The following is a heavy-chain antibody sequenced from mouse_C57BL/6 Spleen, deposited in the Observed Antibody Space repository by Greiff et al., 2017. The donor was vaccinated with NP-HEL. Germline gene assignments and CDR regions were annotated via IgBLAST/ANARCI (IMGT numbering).Heavy chain of an antibody. J-gene: IGHJ2*01. CDR3: ARSGYYHVYYFDY. CDR2: IYPGDGDT. V-gene: IGHV1-82*01. D-gene: IGHD2-3*01. CDR1: GYAFSSSW. Sequence: QVQLKESGPELVKPGASVKISCKASGYAFSSSWMNWVKQRPGKGLEWIGRIYPGDGDTNYNGKFKGKATLTADKSSSTAYMQLSSLTSEDSAVYFCARSGYYHVYYFDYWGQGTTLTVSS.